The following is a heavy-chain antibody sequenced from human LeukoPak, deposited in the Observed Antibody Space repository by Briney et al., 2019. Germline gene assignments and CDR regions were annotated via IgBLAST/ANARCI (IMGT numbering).Heavy chain of an antibody. CDR2: IRSKAYGATT. V-gene: IGHV3-49*04. D-gene: IGHD3-10*01. CDR1: GFTFGDYG. J-gene: IGHJ3*02. Sequence: GGSLRLSCTGSGFTFGDYGMSWVRHAPGKGREWVGFIRSKAYGATTEYAASVKGRFTISRDDSKSIAYLQMNSLEIEDTAVYYCSRNYVSGSYAFDIWGQGTMVTVSS. CDR3: SRNYVSGSYAFDI.